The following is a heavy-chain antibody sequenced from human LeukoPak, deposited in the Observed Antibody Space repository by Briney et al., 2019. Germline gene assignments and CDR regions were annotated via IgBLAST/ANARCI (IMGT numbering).Heavy chain of an antibody. J-gene: IGHJ4*02. D-gene: IGHD3-10*01. V-gene: IGHV4-59*01. CDR1: GGSISSYY. CDR2: IYYSGSP. CDR3: ARYYYGSGPFDY. Sequence: SETLSLTCTVSGGSISSYYWSWIRQPPGKGLEWIGYIYYSGSPNYNASLTNRVTISVDTSKNQFSLKLSSVTAADTAVYYCARYYYGSGPFDYWGQGTLVTVSS.